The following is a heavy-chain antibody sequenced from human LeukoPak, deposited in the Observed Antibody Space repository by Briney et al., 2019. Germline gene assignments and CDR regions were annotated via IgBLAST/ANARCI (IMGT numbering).Heavy chain of an antibody. V-gene: IGHV4-4*02. Sequence: SSETLSLTCAVSGGSISSSNWWSWVRQPPGKGLEWIGEIYHSGSTNYNPSLKSRVTISVDTSKNQFSLKLSSVTAADTAVYYCASLWPYQLSAFDIWGQGTMVTVSS. J-gene: IGHJ3*02. D-gene: IGHD2-2*01. CDR1: GGSISSSNW. CDR3: ASLWPYQLSAFDI. CDR2: IYHSGST.